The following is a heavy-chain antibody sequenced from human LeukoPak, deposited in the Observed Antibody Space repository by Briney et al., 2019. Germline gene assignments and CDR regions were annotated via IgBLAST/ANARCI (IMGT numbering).Heavy chain of an antibody. CDR2: ISGSGGST. Sequence: GGSLRLSCAPSRFTFSNYAMSWVRHAPGKGLEWVAAISGSGGSTYYADSVKGRFTLSRDNSKNTLSLQINSLRAQDTAVYYCANGGVLATTYGVYWGQGTLVTVSS. CDR3: ANGGVLATTYGVY. D-gene: IGHD5-12*01. J-gene: IGHJ4*02. V-gene: IGHV3-23*01. CDR1: RFTFSNYA.